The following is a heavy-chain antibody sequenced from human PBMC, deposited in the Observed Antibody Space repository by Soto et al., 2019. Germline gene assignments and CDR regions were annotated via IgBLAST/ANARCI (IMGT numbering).Heavy chain of an antibody. Sequence: QVQLQESGPGLVRPSETLSLTCTVSGGSMSSYCWSWIRQPAGKGLEWIGRLNTYGNTHYNPSLKSRVTVSVDTSRNQFFLTLRSVTAADSAVYHCGRESGETWDYEASWGHGTPVTVSS. J-gene: IGHJ5*01. V-gene: IGHV4-4*07. CDR2: LNTYGNT. CDR1: GGSMSSYC. D-gene: IGHD1-7*01. CDR3: GRESGETWDYEAS.